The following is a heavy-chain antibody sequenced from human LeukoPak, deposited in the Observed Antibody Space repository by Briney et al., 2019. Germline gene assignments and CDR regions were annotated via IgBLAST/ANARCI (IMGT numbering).Heavy chain of an antibody. CDR1: GGSFSGYY. D-gene: IGHD3-10*01. Sequence: SETLSLTCAVYGGSFSGYYWSWIRQPPGKGLEWIGEINHSGSTNYNPSLKSRVTISVDTSKNQFSLKLSSVTAADTAVYYCARRAAMVRGLFDPWGQGTLVTVSS. V-gene: IGHV4-34*01. CDR2: INHSGST. J-gene: IGHJ5*02. CDR3: ARRAAMVRGLFDP.